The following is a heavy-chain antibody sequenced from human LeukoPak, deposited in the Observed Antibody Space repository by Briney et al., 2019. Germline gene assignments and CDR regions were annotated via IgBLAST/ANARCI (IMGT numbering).Heavy chain of an antibody. D-gene: IGHD2-2*01. V-gene: IGHV4-39*01. CDR3: ARQDSVLPTSIFAFDV. CDR2: IYYNGSS. CDR1: GGSISSSNYY. Sequence: PSETLSLTCTVSGGSISSSNYYWGWIRQPPGKGLEWIGSIYYNGSSYYNPSLRSRVTISVDTSKNQFSLKLSSVTAADTAVYYCARQDSVLPTSIFAFDVWGRGTMVIVSS. J-gene: IGHJ3*01.